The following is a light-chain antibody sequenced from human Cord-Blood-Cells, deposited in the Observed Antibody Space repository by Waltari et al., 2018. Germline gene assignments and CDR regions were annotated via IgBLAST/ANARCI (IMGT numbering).Light chain of an antibody. J-gene: IGLJ2*01. CDR3: QAWDSSTSYVV. Sequence: SYELTQPPSVSVSPGQTASITCSGDKLGHKSACWYQQQPGQSPVLVIYQDSKRPSGNPERFSGSNCGNTATLTISGTQAMDEADYYCQAWDSSTSYVVFGGGTKLTVL. CDR1: KLGHKS. V-gene: IGLV3-1*01. CDR2: QDS.